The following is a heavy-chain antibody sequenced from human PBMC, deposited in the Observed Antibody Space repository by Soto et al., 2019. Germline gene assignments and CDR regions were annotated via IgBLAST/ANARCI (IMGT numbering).Heavy chain of an antibody. CDR1: GVPFSSYA. V-gene: IGHV3-23*01. D-gene: IGHD2-2*01. CDR2: ISGSGGST. Sequence: PGGSLRLSCAASGVPFSSYAMSWVRQAPGKGLEWVSAISGSGGSTYYADSVKGRFTISRDNSKNTLYLQMNSLRAEDTAVYYCAKDQRYCSSTSCPRYYYYMDVWGKGTTVTVSS. J-gene: IGHJ6*03. CDR3: AKDQRYCSSTSCPRYYYYMDV.